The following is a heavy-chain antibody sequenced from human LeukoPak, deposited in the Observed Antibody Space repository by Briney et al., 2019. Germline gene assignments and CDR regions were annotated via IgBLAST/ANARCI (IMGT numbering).Heavy chain of an antibody. CDR2: IYSGDST. CDR1: GFTFSSYG. CDR3: VGRPYYYYGMDV. V-gene: IGHV3-NL1*01. J-gene: IGHJ6*02. Sequence: RAGGSLRLSCAASGFTFSSYGMHWVRQATGKGLECVAAIYSGDSTYYPDSVKGRFSISRDNSKNTLYLQMSSLRAEDTAIYYCVGRPYYYYGMDVWGQGTTVTVSS.